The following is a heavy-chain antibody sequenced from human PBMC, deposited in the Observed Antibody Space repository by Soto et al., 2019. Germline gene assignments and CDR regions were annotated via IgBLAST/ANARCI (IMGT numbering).Heavy chain of an antibody. CDR3: ARAYSGSYLYFDV. V-gene: IGHV3-74*01. D-gene: IGHD1-26*01. CDR1: GFTLGNYW. Sequence: GGSLRLSYAASGFTLGNYWMFWVRQVPGKGLVWVSRISGDARSTSYADSVKGRFTISRDNAKNTLYLQMNSLRVEDTAVYYCARAYSGSYLYFDVWGHGTLVTVSS. CDR2: ISGDARST. J-gene: IGHJ4*01.